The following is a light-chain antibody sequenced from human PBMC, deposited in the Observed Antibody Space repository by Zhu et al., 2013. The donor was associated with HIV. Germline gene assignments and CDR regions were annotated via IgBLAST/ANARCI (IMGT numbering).Light chain of an antibody. Sequence: DIQMTQSPSTLSASVGDRVTITCRATQSINTWLAWYQQKSGKAPKLLIYDASTLQSGVPSRFSGSGSGTEFALTISSLQAEDIATYYCQQYDNLLLLTFGGGTKVEIK. J-gene: IGKJ4*01. CDR3: QQYDNLLLLT. V-gene: IGKV1-5*01. CDR2: DAS. CDR1: QSINTW.